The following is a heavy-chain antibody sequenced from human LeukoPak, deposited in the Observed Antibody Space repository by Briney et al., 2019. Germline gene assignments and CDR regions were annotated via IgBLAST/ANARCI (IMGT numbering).Heavy chain of an antibody. D-gene: IGHD1-20*01. Sequence: ASVKVSCKASGYTFNGYYMHWVRQAPGQGLEWMGWINPNSGGTNYAQKFQGRVTMTRDTSISTAYMELSRLRSDDTAVYYGARDRVTGTDFDYWGQGTLVTVSS. J-gene: IGHJ4*02. CDR2: INPNSGGT. CDR1: GYTFNGYY. CDR3: ARDRVTGTDFDY. V-gene: IGHV1-2*02.